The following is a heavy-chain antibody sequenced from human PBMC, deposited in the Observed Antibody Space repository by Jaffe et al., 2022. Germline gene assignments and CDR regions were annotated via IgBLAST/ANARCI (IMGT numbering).Heavy chain of an antibody. V-gene: IGHV1-69*02. D-gene: IGHD5-12*01. Sequence: QVQLVQSGAEVKKPGSSVKVSCKASGGTFSSYTISWVRQAPGQGLEWMGRIIPILGIANYAQKFQGRVTITADKSTSTAYMELSSLRSEDTAVYYCASSRDGYKQPFDYYYYMDVWGKGTTVTVSS. CDR1: GGTFSSYT. J-gene: IGHJ6*03. CDR2: IIPILGIA. CDR3: ASSRDGYKQPFDYYYYMDV.